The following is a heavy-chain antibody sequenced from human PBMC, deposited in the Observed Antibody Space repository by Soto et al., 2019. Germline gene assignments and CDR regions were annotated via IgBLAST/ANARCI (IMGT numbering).Heavy chain of an antibody. V-gene: IGHV5-51*01. J-gene: IGHJ5*02. CDR2: IYPGDSDT. CDR1: GYSFTSYW. Sequence: EVQLVQSGAEVKKPGESLKISCKGSGYSFTSYWIGWVRQMPGKGLEWMGIIYPGDSDTRYSPSFQGQVTISADKSISTAYLQWSSLKASDTAMYYCARHTSPFKGVPAARGVFDPWGQGTLVTVSS. D-gene: IGHD2-2*01. CDR3: ARHTSPFKGVPAARGVFDP.